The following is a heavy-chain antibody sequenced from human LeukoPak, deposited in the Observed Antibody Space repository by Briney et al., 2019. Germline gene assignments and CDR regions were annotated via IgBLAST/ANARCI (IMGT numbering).Heavy chain of an antibody. CDR2: INPNSGGT. CDR1: GYTFTGYY. Sequence: ASVKVSCKASGYTFTGYYMHWVRQAPGQGLEWMGWINPNSGGTNYAQKFQGWVTMTRDTSISTAYMELSRLRSDDTAVYYCACSRYSGYDWDYWGQGTLVTVSS. D-gene: IGHD5-12*01. J-gene: IGHJ4*02. V-gene: IGHV1-2*04. CDR3: ACSRYSGYDWDY.